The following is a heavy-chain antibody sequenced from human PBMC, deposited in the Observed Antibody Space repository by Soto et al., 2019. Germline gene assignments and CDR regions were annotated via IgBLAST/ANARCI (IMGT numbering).Heavy chain of an antibody. CDR2: IWFDGSDK. V-gene: IGHV3-33*01. D-gene: IGHD2-2*01. CDR3: ARLYCSATSCYSVGAFDI. Sequence: GGSLRLSCAASGFTFSTYGMHWVRQAPGKGLEWVALIWFDGSDKYYTESVKGRFTISRDNSKSTLYLQMNSLRAEDTAFYYCARLYCSATSCYSVGAFDIRGPGTTVTVSS. CDR1: GFTFSTYG. J-gene: IGHJ3*02.